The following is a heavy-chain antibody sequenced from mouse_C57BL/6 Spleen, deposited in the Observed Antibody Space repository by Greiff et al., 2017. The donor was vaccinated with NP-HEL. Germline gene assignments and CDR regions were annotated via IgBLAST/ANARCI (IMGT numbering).Heavy chain of an antibody. CDR3: SKVGEDYPWFAY. J-gene: IGHJ3*01. CDR1: GYTFTSYW. Sequence: QVQLKQSGAELAKPGASVKLSCKASGYTFTSYWMHWVKQRPGQGLEWIGYINPSSGYTKYNQKFKGKATLTADKSSSTAYMQLSSLTYEDAAVYYGSKVGEDYPWFAYWGQGTLVTVSA. V-gene: IGHV1-7*01. D-gene: IGHD2-4*01. CDR2: INPSSGYT.